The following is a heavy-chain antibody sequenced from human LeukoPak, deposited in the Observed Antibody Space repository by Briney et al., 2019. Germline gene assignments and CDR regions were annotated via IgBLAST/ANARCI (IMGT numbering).Heavy chain of an antibody. D-gene: IGHD3-10*01. Sequence: SETLSLTCTVSGGSVSSYYWSWIRQTPEKGLEWIGYMSYSGRTDYGPSLKSRVTMSVDTSKNQFSLKMSYVTAADTGVYYCARGKEVITMLRGLKPGYYFDYWGQGTLVTVSS. J-gene: IGHJ4*02. CDR2: MSYSGRT. CDR1: GGSVSSYY. V-gene: IGHV4-59*02. CDR3: ARGKEVITMLRGLKPGYYFDY.